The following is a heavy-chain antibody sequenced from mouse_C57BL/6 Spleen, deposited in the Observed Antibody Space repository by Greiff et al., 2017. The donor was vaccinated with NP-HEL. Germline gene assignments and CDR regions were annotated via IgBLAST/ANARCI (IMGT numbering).Heavy chain of an antibody. Sequence: QVQLQQPGAELVKPGASVKVSCKASGYTFTSYWMHWVKQRPGQGLEWIGRIHPSDSDTNYNQKFKGKATLTVDKSSSTAYMQLSSLTSEASAVYYCAIKGGSSYPHWHFDVWGTGTTVTVSS. CDR3: AIKGGSSYPHWHFDV. J-gene: IGHJ1*03. CDR1: GYTFTSYW. V-gene: IGHV1-74*01. CDR2: IHPSDSDT. D-gene: IGHD1-1*01.